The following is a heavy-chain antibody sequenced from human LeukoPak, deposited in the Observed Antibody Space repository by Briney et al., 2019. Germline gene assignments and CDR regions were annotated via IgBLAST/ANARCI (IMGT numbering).Heavy chain of an antibody. V-gene: IGHV3-33*01. CDR3: ARGGDYGPFDY. D-gene: IGHD4-17*01. J-gene: IGHJ4*02. Sequence: GRSLRLSCAASGFTFSSYGMHWVRQAPGKGLEWVAVIWYDGSNKYYADSVKGRFTISRDNSKNTLYLQMNSLRAEDTAVYYCARGGDYGPFDYWGQGTLVTVSS. CDR2: IWYDGSNK. CDR1: GFTFSSYG.